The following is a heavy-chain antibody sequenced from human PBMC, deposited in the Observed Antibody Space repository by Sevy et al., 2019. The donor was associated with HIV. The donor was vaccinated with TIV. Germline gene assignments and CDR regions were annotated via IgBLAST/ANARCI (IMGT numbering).Heavy chain of an antibody. CDR2: IYHGGST. J-gene: IGHJ4*02. D-gene: IGHD1-26*01. V-gene: IGHV4-38-2*01. Sequence: SETLSLTCAVSGSSISSIYYWGWIRQPPGKGLEWIGTIYHGGSTYYNPSLKSRVTISVDTSKNQFSLKVTSVTAADTAVYFCARHKAPAGTYFDYWDRGTLVTVSS. CDR3: ARHKAPAGTYFDY. CDR1: GSSISSIYY.